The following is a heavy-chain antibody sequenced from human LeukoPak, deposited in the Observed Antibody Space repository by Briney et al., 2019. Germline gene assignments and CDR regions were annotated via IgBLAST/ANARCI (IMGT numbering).Heavy chain of an antibody. CDR2: INLGDSDT. V-gene: IGHV5-51*01. CDR1: GHRFTNHW. Sequence: GESLKISCEVSGHRFTNHWIGWVRQMPGKGLEWMGIINLGDSDTKYSPSFQGQVTISADKSISTAYLQWSSLKASDTAMYYCARQATAFDMWGQGTMVTVSS. CDR3: ARQATAFDM. J-gene: IGHJ3*02.